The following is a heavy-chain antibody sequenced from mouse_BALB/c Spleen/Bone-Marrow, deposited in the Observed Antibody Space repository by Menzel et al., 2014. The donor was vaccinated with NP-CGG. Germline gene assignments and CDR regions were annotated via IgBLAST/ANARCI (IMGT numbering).Heavy chain of an antibody. V-gene: IGHV14-4*02. CDR3: NEGYGNYGY. J-gene: IGHJ2*01. CDR1: GFNIKDYY. CDR2: IDPENGDT. Sequence: EVKLLESGAELVRSGASVKLSCTASGFNIKDYYMHWVKQRPEQGLEWIGWIDPENGDTEYAPKFQGKATMTADTSSNTAYLQLSSLTSEDTAVYYCNEGYGNYGYWGQGTTLTVFS. D-gene: IGHD2-10*02.